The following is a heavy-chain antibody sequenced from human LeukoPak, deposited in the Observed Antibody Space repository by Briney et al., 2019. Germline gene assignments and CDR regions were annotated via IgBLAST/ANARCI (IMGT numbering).Heavy chain of an antibody. D-gene: IGHD5-24*01. Sequence: PGGSLRLSCSASGFTFNRFYLHWVRQAPGKGLEFVSHISSNGATTYYADSVKGRFTISRDNSKNTLYLQMNSLRAEDTAVYYCARGRDGYKSRYFDYWGQGTLVTVSS. CDR2: ISSNGATT. CDR1: GFTFNRFY. V-gene: IGHV3-64*04. CDR3: ARGRDGYKSRYFDY. J-gene: IGHJ4*02.